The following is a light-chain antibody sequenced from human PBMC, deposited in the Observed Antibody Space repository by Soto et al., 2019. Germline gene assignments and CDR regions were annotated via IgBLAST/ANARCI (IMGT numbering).Light chain of an antibody. V-gene: IGLV2-23*02. CDR3: WSYAGSFTYV. CDR1: SSDVGSYTL. Sequence: QSALTQPASVSGSPGQSITISCTGSSSDVGSYTLVSWYQQHPGKVHKLMIYEVSKRPSGVSVRFSGSRSGNTASLTISGLQAEDEADYFCWSYAGSFTYVFGTGTKVTVL. J-gene: IGLJ1*01. CDR2: EVS.